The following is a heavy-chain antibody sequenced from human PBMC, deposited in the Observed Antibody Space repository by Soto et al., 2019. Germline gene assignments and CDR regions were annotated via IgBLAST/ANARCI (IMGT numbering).Heavy chain of an antibody. CDR3: ARGNGAARPYYYYYGMDV. D-gene: IGHD6-6*01. V-gene: IGHV1-69*01. CDR1: GGTFSSYA. J-gene: IGHJ6*02. Sequence: QVQLVQSGAEVKKPGSSVKVSCKASGGTFSSYAISWVRQAPGQGLEWMGGIIPIFGTANYAQKYQGRVTITADESTSTAYMELSSLRSEDTAVYYCARGNGAARPYYYYYGMDVWGQGTTVTGSS. CDR2: IIPIFGTA.